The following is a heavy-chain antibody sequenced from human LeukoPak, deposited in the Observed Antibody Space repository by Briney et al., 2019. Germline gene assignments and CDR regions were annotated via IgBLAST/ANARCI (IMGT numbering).Heavy chain of an antibody. CDR3: ARDSAYYDILTGSRYYYMDV. CDR1: GGSINNYY. J-gene: IGHJ6*03. V-gene: IGHV4-59*12. Sequence: SETLSLTCTVSGGSINNYYWSWIRQPPGKGLEWIGYIYYGGSTSYNPSLKSRVTISLDTSKNQFSLKLSSVTAADTAVYYCARDSAYYDILTGSRYYYMDVWGKGTTVTISS. D-gene: IGHD3-9*01. CDR2: IYYGGST.